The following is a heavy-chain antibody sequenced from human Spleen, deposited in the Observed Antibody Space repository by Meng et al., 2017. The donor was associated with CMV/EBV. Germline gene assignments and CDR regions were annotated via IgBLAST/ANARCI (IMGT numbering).Heavy chain of an antibody. CDR3: SRQGPYSSPSDWYFDL. J-gene: IGHJ2*01. V-gene: IGHV3-73*01. D-gene: IGHD6-6*01. Sequence: FTFSCSNMHWVRQASGKGLEWLGRIGSKGYSYAAAYVPSVRDRFTISRDDSKNTAYLKMNSLKTEDTAIYYCSRQGPYSSPSDWYFDLWGRGTLVTVSS. CDR1: FTFSCSN. CDR2: IGSKGYSYAA.